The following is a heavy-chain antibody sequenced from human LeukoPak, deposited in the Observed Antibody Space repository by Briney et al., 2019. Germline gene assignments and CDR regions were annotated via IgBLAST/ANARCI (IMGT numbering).Heavy chain of an antibody. V-gene: IGHV3-72*01. CDR3: AKDRRLRLGEFLGRKETNWFDP. CDR1: GFTFSAHY. D-gene: IGHD3-16*01. Sequence: GGSLRLSCAASGFTFSAHYLDWVRQAPGKGLEWVGRSRNKANSYTTEYAASVRGRFTISRDNSKNTLFLQMNSLRAEDTAVYYCAKDRRLRLGEFLGRKETNWFDPWGQGTLVTVSS. CDR2: SRNKANSYTT. J-gene: IGHJ5*02.